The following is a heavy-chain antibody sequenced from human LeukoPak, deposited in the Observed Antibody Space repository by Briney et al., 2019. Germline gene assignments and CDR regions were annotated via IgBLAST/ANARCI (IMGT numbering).Heavy chain of an antibody. D-gene: IGHD1-26*01. Sequence: GGSLRLSCAASGFSFDRYEMNWDRRAPGRGLEWISYVSANGATTYYAESVRGRFSISRDNAKTSLSLQMNSLRVEDTAVYYCAIGGEGSGTYFGHWGQGTLVTVFS. CDR2: VSANGATT. CDR1: GFSFDRYE. CDR3: AIGGEGSGTYFGH. V-gene: IGHV3-48*03. J-gene: IGHJ1*01.